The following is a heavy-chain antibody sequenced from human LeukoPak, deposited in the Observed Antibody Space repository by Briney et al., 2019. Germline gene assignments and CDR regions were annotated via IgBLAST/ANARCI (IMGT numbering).Heavy chain of an antibody. Sequence: GRSLRLSCAASRLTFSNYAMHWVRQAPGKGLEWVAVISYDGSSKYYADSVKGRFTISRDNSKNTLYLQMNSLRIEDTAVSYCVRGGIFRLRDVDYWGQGTLVTVSS. CDR1: RLTFSNYA. J-gene: IGHJ4*02. V-gene: IGHV3-30-3*01. D-gene: IGHD3-9*01. CDR2: ISYDGSSK. CDR3: VRGGIFRLRDVDY.